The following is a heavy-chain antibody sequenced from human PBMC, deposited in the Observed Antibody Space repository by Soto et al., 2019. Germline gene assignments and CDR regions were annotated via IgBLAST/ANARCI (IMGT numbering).Heavy chain of an antibody. D-gene: IGHD5-18*01. J-gene: IGHJ5*02. CDR1: GFTFSIYD. CDR2: IGAAGDT. V-gene: IGHV3-13*01. Sequence: EVQLVESGGGFVQPGGSLRPSCAASGFTFSIYDMHWVRQATGKGLEWVSSIGAAGDTYYPGSVKGRFTISRDNSKRSLYLQMVSLRAGDTAVYYCARGGDTAITALDLWGQGILVTVST. CDR3: ARGGDTAITALDL.